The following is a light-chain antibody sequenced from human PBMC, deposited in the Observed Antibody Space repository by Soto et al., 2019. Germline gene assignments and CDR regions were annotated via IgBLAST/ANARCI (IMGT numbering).Light chain of an antibody. CDR3: QHYIYWPPGT. CDR1: QSVGSS. V-gene: IGKV3-15*01. Sequence: EIVMTQSPATLSVSPGQRATLSCSASQSVGSSLAWYQQKPGQAPRFLMYGASTRATGVPARFSGSGSVTEFNLPISSLQSEDFAVYYGQHYIYWPPGTFGQGTKLEIK. J-gene: IGKJ2*02. CDR2: GAS.